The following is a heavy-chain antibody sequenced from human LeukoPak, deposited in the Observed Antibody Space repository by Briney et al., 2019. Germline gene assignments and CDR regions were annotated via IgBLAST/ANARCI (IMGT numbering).Heavy chain of an antibody. D-gene: IGHD6-13*01. CDR2: KKQDGSEK. CDR1: GFPFSRYW. V-gene: IGHV3-7*01. J-gene: IGHJ4*02. Sequence: SGGSLTLFCTASGFPFSRYWKSWVRQAPGKGLEGVANKKQDGSEKNYVDSVKGRFTISRDNAKNSLFLQMNSLRAEDTAVYYCARDSVLMPGIAAAGASDYWGQGTLVTVSS. CDR3: ARDSVLMPGIAAAGASDY.